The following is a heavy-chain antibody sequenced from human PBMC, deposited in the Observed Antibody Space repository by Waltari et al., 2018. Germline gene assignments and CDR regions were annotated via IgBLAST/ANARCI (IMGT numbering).Heavy chain of an antibody. CDR1: GFTFSSYS. V-gene: IGHV3-21*01. D-gene: IGHD3-3*01. J-gene: IGHJ4*02. Sequence: EVQLVESGGGLVKPGGSLRLSCAASGFTFSSYSMNWVRQAPGKGLEWVSSSSSSSSYIYYADSVKGRFTISRDNAKNSLYLQMNSLRAEDTAVYYCARVVGFGVVDYWGQGTLVTVSS. CDR2: SSSSSSYI. CDR3: ARVVGFGVVDY.